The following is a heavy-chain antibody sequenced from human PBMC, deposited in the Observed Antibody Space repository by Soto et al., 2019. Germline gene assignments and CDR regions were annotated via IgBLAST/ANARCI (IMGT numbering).Heavy chain of an antibody. J-gene: IGHJ6*02. D-gene: IGHD5-18*01. CDR1: GYSFTSYW. V-gene: IGHV5-51*01. Sequence: EVQLVQSGAEVKKPGESLKISCKGSGYSFTSYWIGWVRQMPGKGQEWMGIIYPGDSDTRYSPSFQGQVTISADKSISTAYLQWSSLKASDTAMYYCARQVQLRRNYYYYYGMDVWGQGTTVTVSS. CDR2: IYPGDSDT. CDR3: ARQVQLRRNYYYYYGMDV.